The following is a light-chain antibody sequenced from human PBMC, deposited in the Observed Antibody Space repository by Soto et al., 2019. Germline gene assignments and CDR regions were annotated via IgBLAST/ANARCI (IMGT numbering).Light chain of an antibody. CDR2: AAS. Sequence: DIQMTQSPSSLSASVGDTVTIICRASQSISAYLNWYQQRPGKAPTLLISAASTLESGVPSRFSGRGSRTNFTLTIRSLQPEDFATYYCQQSYTSPPVTFGGGTTVDIK. V-gene: IGKV1-39*01. J-gene: IGKJ4*01. CDR1: QSISAY. CDR3: QQSYTSPPVT.